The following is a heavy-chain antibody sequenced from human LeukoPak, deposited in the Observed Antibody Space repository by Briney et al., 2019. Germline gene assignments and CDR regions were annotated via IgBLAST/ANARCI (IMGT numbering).Heavy chain of an antibody. D-gene: IGHD5-12*01. V-gene: IGHV3-74*01. CDR3: ARAQHSGYERYQYYFDY. CDR1: GFTFSSYW. J-gene: IGHJ4*02. Sequence: GGSLRLSCAASGFTFSSYWMHWVRQAPGKGLVWVSRINSDGSTTNYADSVKGRFTISRDNAKNTLYLQMNSLRAEDTAVYYCARAQHSGYERYQYYFDYWGQGTLVTVSS. CDR2: INSDGSTT.